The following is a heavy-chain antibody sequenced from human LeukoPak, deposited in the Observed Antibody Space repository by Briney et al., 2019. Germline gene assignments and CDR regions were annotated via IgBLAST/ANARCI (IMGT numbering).Heavy chain of an antibody. D-gene: IGHD3-9*01. J-gene: IGHJ4*02. CDR2: ITVSGGGT. V-gene: IGHV3-23*01. CDR3: ARRIDWSHDY. CDR1: GFTFSSYA. Sequence: GGSLRLSCATSGFTFSSYAMSWVRQAPGKGLEWVSAITVSGGGTYYADSVKGRFTISRDNSKNTLFLQMNSLRAEDTAVYYCARRIDWSHDYWGQGTLVTVSS.